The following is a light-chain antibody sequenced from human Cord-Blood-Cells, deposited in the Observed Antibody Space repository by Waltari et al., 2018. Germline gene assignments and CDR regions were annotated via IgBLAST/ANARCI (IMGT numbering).Light chain of an antibody. CDR2: EGN. Sequence: QSALTQPASVSGSPGQSITISCTGTSSDVGRYNLVSWYQQQPGKAPKPMIYEGNKRPSGVCNGFSDSKSGNTASLTISGLQAEDEADYYCCSYAGSSTWVFGGGTKLTVL. CDR3: CSYAGSSTWV. V-gene: IGLV2-23*01. CDR1: SSDVGRYNL. J-gene: IGLJ3*02.